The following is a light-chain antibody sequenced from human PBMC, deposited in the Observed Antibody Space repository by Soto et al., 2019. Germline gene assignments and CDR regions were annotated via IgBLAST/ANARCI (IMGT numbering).Light chain of an antibody. CDR2: GNN. CDR1: WSNIGAGHD. CDR3: QSFDSSLSIYI. Sequence: QSVLTQPPSVSGAPGQSVTISCSGTWSNIGAGHDVHWYQQFPGTAPKLLIYGNNNRPSGVPDRFSGSKSGSSASLAITGLQAEDETDYYCQSFDSSLSIYIFGTGTKVT. V-gene: IGLV1-40*01. J-gene: IGLJ1*01.